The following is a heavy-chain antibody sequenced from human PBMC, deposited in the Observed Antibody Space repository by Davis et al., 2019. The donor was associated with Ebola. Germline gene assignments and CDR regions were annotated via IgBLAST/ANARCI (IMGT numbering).Heavy chain of an antibody. V-gene: IGHV3-48*04. CDR1: GFTFSSYD. J-gene: IGHJ6*02. D-gene: IGHD2-21*01. Sequence: PGGSLRLSCAASGFTFSSYDMNWVRQAPGKGLEWVSYISSSSSKIYYADSVKGRFTISRDNAKNSLYLQMNSLRAEDTAVYYCARDLFGVIAMGYYYYGMDVWGQGTTVTVSS. CDR2: ISSSSSKI. CDR3: ARDLFGVIAMGYYYYGMDV.